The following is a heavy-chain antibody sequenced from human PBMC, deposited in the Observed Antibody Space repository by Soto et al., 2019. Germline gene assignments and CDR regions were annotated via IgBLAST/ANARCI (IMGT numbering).Heavy chain of an antibody. CDR3: ARDHSSGWYGPYYYYGMDV. CDR1: GYTFTSYD. D-gene: IGHD6-19*01. Sequence: QVQLVQSGAEVKKPGASVKVSCKASGYTFTSYDINWVRQATGHGLEWMGWMNPNSGNTGYAQKFQGRVTMTRNTSISTAYMELSSLRSEDTAVYYCARDHSSGWYGPYYYYGMDVWGQGTTVTVSS. J-gene: IGHJ6*02. CDR2: MNPNSGNT. V-gene: IGHV1-8*01.